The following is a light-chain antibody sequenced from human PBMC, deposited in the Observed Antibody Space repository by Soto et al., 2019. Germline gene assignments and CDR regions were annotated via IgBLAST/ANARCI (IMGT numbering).Light chain of an antibody. V-gene: IGKV3-15*01. CDR1: QSVSSN. Sequence: EIVMTQSPATLSASPGERATLSCRASQSVSSNLAWYQQKPGQAPRLLIYGVSTRATGIPARFSGSGSGTEFTLTISSLQSEDFALYYCQQYNNWLFTFGGGTKVDIK. CDR2: GVS. J-gene: IGKJ4*01. CDR3: QQYNNWLFT.